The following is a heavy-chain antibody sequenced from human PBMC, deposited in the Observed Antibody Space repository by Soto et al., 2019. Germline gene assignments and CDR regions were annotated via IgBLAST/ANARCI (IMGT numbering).Heavy chain of an antibody. CDR2: ISGSGFKK. CDR3: AKNQGVELVPLATVDWFDP. V-gene: IGHV3-23*01. J-gene: IGHJ5*02. CDR1: GFIFENFG. D-gene: IGHD1-26*01. Sequence: EVVLLESGGGLEQPGGSLRLSCAASGFIFENFGMSWVRQAPGKGLEWISSISGSGFKKYYADSVKGRFTISRDNSKSTVYLELNNLSAEDTAVYHCAKNQGVELVPLATVDWFDPGGQGSVVTVSS.